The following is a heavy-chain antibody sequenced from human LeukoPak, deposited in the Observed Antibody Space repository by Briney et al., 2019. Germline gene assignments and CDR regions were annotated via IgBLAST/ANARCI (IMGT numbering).Heavy chain of an antibody. V-gene: IGHV3-43*02. Sequence: GGSLRLSCAASGFTFDDYAVHWVRQAPGKGLEWVSLISGDGGSTYYADSVKGRFTISRDNSKNSLYLQMNSLRTEDTALYYCAKDMIMGATTAYWGQGTLVTVSS. CDR3: AKDMIMGATTAY. D-gene: IGHD1-26*01. J-gene: IGHJ4*02. CDR1: GFTFDDYA. CDR2: ISGDGGST.